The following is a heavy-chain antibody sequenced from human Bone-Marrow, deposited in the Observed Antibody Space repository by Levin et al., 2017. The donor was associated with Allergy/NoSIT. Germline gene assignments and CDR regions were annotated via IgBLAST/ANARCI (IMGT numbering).Heavy chain of an antibody. J-gene: IGHJ3*02. CDR2: IKRDGSVK. CDR1: GFTFSSYW. Sequence: QPGGSLRLSCGGSGFTFSSYWMTWVRQPPGKGLEWVANIKRDGSVKSYVDSVKGRFTISRDNAKNSLYLQMNSLRVEDTAVYYCARDLSPVTGDRAYDVFDIWGRGTMVTVSS. CDR3: ARDLSPVTGDRAYDVFDI. D-gene: IGHD7-27*01. V-gene: IGHV3-7*01.